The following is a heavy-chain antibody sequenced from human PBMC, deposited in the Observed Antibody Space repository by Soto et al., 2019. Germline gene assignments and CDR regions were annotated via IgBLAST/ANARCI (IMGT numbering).Heavy chain of an antibody. Sequence: QLQLQESGPGLVKPSETLSLTCTVSGGSISSSSYYWCWIRQPPGKGLEWIGSIYYSGSTYYNPSLGSRVTICVDTSKNQFSLQLRSVTAADTGVYYCARLPPKRTVTTLVRVMRRDAFDIWGKGTMVTVSS. V-gene: IGHV4-39*01. CDR2: IYYSGST. CDR1: GGSISSSSYY. J-gene: IGHJ3*02. CDR3: ARLPPKRTVTTLVRVMRRDAFDI. D-gene: IGHD4-17*01.